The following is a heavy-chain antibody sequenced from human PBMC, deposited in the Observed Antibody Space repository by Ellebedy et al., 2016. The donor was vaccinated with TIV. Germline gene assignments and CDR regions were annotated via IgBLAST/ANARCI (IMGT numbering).Heavy chain of an antibody. V-gene: IGHV1-3*01. Sequence: AASVKVSCKASRYTFNAMHWVRQAPGQRLEWMGWINAGNGNTVYSQRFQGRITITRDTAATTTYMELSSLTSEDTAVYYCAGWTTYGNEFDLWGQGTLVTVSS. D-gene: IGHD4-23*01. CDR1: RYTFNA. CDR3: AGWTTYGNEFDL. J-gene: IGHJ5*02. CDR2: INAGNGNT.